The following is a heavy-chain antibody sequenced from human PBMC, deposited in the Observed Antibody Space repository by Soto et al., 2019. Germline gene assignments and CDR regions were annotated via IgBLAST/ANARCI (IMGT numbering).Heavy chain of an antibody. D-gene: IGHD2-8*01. V-gene: IGHV3-23*01. Sequence: PGGSLRLSCAASGFSFSTYTMSWVRRAPGKGLEWVSAISGSGGSPSYADSVQGRFTISRDNPKETLYLQMNSLRVEDTAVYYCAKARCTTSNCYVPDYWGQGTLVTVS. CDR3: AKARCTTSNCYVPDY. CDR1: GFSFSTYT. J-gene: IGHJ4*02. CDR2: ISGSGGSP.